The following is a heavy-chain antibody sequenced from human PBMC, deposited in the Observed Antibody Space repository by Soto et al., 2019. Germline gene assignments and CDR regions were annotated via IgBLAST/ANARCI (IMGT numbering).Heavy chain of an antibody. CDR2: ISWNSGTE. CDR1: GFTFDDYA. Sequence: EVQLLESGGGLVQPGRSLRLSCAASGFTFDDYAIHWVRQAPGKGLEWVSGISWNSGTETYADSVKGRFTISRDNAMNSLYLQMNSLRVEDTALYYCVKDSNYYGMDVWGQGTTVTVSS. CDR3: VKDSNYYGMDV. J-gene: IGHJ6*02. V-gene: IGHV3-9*01.